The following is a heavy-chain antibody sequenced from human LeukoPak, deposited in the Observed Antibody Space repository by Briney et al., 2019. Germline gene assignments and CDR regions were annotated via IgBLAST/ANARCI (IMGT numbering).Heavy chain of an antibody. Sequence: SETLSLTCTVSGGSISSYYWSWIRQPPGKGLEWIGYIYYSGSTNYNPSLKSRVTISVDTSKNQFSLKLSSVTAADTAVYYCARALLGGDYFDYWGQGTLVTVSS. CDR1: GGSISSYY. CDR2: IYYSGST. V-gene: IGHV4-59*01. J-gene: IGHJ4*02. CDR3: ARALLGGDYFDY. D-gene: IGHD3-16*01.